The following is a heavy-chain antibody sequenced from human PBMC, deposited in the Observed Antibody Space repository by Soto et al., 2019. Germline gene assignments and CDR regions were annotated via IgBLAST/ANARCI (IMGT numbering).Heavy chain of an antibody. V-gene: IGHV1-69*13. Sequence: SVKVSCKASGGTFSSYAISWVRQAPGQGLEWMGGIIPIFGTANYAQKFQGRVTITADESTSTAYMELSSLRSEDTAVYYCARVFDSPDSRGYYFTWFAPWGKGTLVTVSS. CDR3: ARVFDSPDSRGYYFTWFAP. D-gene: IGHD3-22*01. CDR1: GGTFSSYA. CDR2: IIPIFGTA. J-gene: IGHJ5*02.